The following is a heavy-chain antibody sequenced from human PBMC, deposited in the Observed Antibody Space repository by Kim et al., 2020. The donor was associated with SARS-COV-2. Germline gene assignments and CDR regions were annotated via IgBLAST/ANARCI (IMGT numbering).Heavy chain of an antibody. Sequence: GESLKISCKGSGYSFTSYWIGWVRQMPGKGLEWMGIIYPGDSDTRYSPSFQGQVTISADKSISTAYLQWSSLKASDTAMYYCASALYYYDSSGYHEYFDYWGQGTLVTGSS. CDR2: IYPGDSDT. CDR3: ASALYYYDSSGYHEYFDY. J-gene: IGHJ4*02. CDR1: GYSFTSYW. D-gene: IGHD3-22*01. V-gene: IGHV5-51*01.